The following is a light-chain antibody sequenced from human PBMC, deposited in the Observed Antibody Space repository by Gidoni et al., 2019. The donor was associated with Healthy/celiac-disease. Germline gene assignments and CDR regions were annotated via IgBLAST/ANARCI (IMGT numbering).Light chain of an antibody. Sequence: ILMQPSPATLSVSPGERATLSCRTSHIGSSNLAWYQQKPGQAPRLLIYGASTRATGIPARFSGSGSGTEFTLTISSLQSEDFAVYYCQQYNNWPRTFGQGTKLEIK. J-gene: IGKJ2*01. CDR1: HIGSSN. V-gene: IGKV3-15*01. CDR2: GAS. CDR3: QQYNNWPRT.